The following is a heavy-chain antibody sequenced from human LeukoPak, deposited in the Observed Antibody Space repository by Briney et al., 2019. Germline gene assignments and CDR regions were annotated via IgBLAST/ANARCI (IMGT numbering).Heavy chain of an antibody. CDR3: ARDRDAYNPFAY. D-gene: IGHD5-24*01. Sequence: PSETLSLTCTVSGGSISSYYWSWIRQPPGKGLEWIGYIYYSGSTNYNPSLKSRVTISVDTSKNQFSLKLSSVTAADTAVYYCARDRDAYNPFAYWGQGTLVTVSS. J-gene: IGHJ4*02. V-gene: IGHV4-59*01. CDR2: IYYSGST. CDR1: GGSISSYY.